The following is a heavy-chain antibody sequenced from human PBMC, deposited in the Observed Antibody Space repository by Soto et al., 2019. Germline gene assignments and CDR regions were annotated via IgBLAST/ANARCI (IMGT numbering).Heavy chain of an antibody. J-gene: IGHJ3*02. CDR3: ARDADILTGSDAFDI. CDR2: ISSSSSYT. V-gene: IGHV3-11*05. D-gene: IGHD3-9*01. Sequence: QVQLVESGGGLVKPGGSLRLSCAASGFTFSDYYMRWIRQAPGKGLEWVSYISSSSSYTNYADSVKGRFTISRDNANNSLYLQMNSRRAEDAAVYYCARDADILTGSDAFDIWGQGTMVTVSS. CDR1: GFTFSDYY.